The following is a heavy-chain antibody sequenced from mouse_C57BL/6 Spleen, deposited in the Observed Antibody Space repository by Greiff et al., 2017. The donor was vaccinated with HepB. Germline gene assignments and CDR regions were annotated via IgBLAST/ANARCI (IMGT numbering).Heavy chain of an antibody. CDR3: AREDYYGSRYFDY. CDR1: GYSFTDYN. CDR2: INPNYGTT. V-gene: IGHV1-39*01. D-gene: IGHD1-1*01. J-gene: IGHJ2*01. Sequence: VHVKQSGPELVKPGASVKISCKASGYSFTDYNMNWVKQSNGKSLEWIGVINPNYGTTSYNQKFKGKATLTVDQSSSTAYMQLNSLTSEDSAVYYCAREDYYGSRYFDYWGQGTTLTVSS.